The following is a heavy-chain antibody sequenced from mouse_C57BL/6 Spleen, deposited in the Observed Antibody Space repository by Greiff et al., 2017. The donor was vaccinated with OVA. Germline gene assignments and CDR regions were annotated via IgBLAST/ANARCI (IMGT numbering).Heavy chain of an antibody. J-gene: IGHJ2*01. CDR2: INPSNGGT. V-gene: IGHV1-53*01. D-gene: IGHD2-3*01. CDR3: ARVERWLPRTFDY. Sequence: QVQLKQPGTELVKPGASVKLSCKASGYTFTSYWMHWVKQRPGQGLEWIGNINPSNGGTNYNEKFKSKATLTVDKSSSTAYMQLSSLTSEDSAVYYCARVERWLPRTFDYWGQGTTLTVSS. CDR1: GYTFTSYW.